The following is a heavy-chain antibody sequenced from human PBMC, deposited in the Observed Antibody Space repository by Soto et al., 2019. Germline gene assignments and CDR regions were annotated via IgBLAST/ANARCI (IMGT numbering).Heavy chain of an antibody. V-gene: IGHV1-58*01. D-gene: IGHD1-26*01. CDR2: IVVGSGNT. Sequence: SVKVSCKASGFTFTSSSVQWVRQARGQRLECIGWIVVGSGNTNYAQKFQERVTITRDMSTSTAYMELSSLRSEDTAVYYCAAEAMGGATMNYYYYGMDVWGQGTTVTVSS. CDR1: GFTFTSSS. CDR3: AAEAMGGATMNYYYYGMDV. J-gene: IGHJ6*02.